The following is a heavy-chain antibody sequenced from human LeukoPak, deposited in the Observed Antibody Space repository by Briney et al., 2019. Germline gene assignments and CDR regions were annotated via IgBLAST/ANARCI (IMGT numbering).Heavy chain of an antibody. V-gene: IGHV3-7*03. J-gene: IGHJ4*02. Sequence: GGSLRLSCAASGFTFSSYWMSWVLQAPGRGLEWVANIKQDGSEKYYVDSVKGRFTISRDNSKNTLYLQMNSLRAEDTAVYYCAKDRGDIAALTDYWGQGTLVTVSS. D-gene: IGHD6-6*01. CDR2: IKQDGSEK. CDR1: GFTFSSYW. CDR3: AKDRGDIAALTDY.